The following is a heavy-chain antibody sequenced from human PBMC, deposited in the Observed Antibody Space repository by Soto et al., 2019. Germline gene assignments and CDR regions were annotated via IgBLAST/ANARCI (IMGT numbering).Heavy chain of an antibody. CDR3: ARRLAVTGTLEYYFDY. D-gene: IGHD6-19*01. J-gene: IGHJ4*02. Sequence: QLQLQESGPRLVKPSETLSLTCTVSGGSISSSIYYWGWIRQPPGKGLEWIGNVYYSGCTYYNPSLQSRVTISVETSKNQFSLRLNSVTASDTAVYYCARRLAVTGTLEYYFDYWGQGSLVTVSS. CDR2: VYYSGCT. CDR1: GGSISSSIYY. V-gene: IGHV4-39*01.